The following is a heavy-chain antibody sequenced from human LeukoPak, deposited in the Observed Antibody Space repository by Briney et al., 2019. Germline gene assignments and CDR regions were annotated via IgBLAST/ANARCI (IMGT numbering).Heavy chain of an antibody. Sequence: ASVKVSCKASGYTFTSYGISWVRQTPGRGLEWMGLINPNSGGTNYAQKFQGRVTMTRDTSISTVYMELSRLRSDDTAVYYCARDFPSSGWYHPFDYWGQGILVTVSS. CDR3: ARDFPSSGWYHPFDY. J-gene: IGHJ4*02. V-gene: IGHV1-2*02. CDR1: GYTFTSYG. D-gene: IGHD6-19*01. CDR2: INPNSGGT.